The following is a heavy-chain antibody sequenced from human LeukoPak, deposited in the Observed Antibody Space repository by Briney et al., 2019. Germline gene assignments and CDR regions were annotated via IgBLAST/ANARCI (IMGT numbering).Heavy chain of an antibody. V-gene: IGHV3-7*01. Sequence: PGGSLRLSCAASGFIFTDYWMNWVRQAPGKGLEWAAMIKYDGIDKKYLDSVKGRFTISRDNAKNSLCLQMNSLRAEDTAVYYCARSGTNRIAVAGTKLEGDFDYWGQGTLVTVSS. CDR3: ARSGTNRIAVAGTKLEGDFDY. CDR1: GFIFTDYW. D-gene: IGHD6-19*01. J-gene: IGHJ4*02. CDR2: IKYDGIDK.